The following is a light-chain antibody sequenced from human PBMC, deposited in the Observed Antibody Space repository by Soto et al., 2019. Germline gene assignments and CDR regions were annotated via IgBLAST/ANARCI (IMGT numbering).Light chain of an antibody. Sequence: QSALTQPASVSGSPGQSITISCTGTSSDVGGYNYVSWCQQHPGKAPKLMIYDVNNRPSGVSNRFSGSKSGNTASLTISGLQAEDKADYYCSSYTSSSTLVVFGAGTKLTVL. CDR1: SSDVGGYNY. CDR3: SSYTSSSTLVV. CDR2: DVN. J-gene: IGLJ2*01. V-gene: IGLV2-14*01.